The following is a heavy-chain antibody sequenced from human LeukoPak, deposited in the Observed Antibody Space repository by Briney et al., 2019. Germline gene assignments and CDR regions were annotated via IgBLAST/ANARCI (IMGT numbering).Heavy chain of an antibody. CDR2: INPNSGGT. J-gene: IGHJ3*02. V-gene: IGHV1-2*02. CDR3: ARIETVAYYDFWSGYPPTDAFDI. Sequence: ASVKVSCKASGYTFTGYYMHWVRQAPGQGLEWMGWINPNSGGTNYAQKFQGRVTMTRDTSISTAYMELSGLRSDDTAVYYCARIETVAYYDFWSGYPPTDAFDIWGQGTMVTVSS. D-gene: IGHD3-3*01. CDR1: GYTFTGYY.